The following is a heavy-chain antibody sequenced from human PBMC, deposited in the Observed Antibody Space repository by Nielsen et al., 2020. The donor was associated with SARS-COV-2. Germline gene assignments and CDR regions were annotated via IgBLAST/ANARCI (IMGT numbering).Heavy chain of an antibody. CDR1: GYTFTGYY. Sequence: ASVKVSCKASGYTFTGYYMHWVRQAPGQGLEWMGWINPNSGGTNYAQKFQGTVTMTRDASISTVYMELTSDDTAVYSCARARATIFGLVMSYGMDVWGQGTTVAVSS. D-gene: IGHD3/OR15-3a*01. J-gene: IGHJ6*02. CDR2: INPNSGGT. CDR3: ARARATIFGLVMSYGMDV. V-gene: IGHV1-2*02.